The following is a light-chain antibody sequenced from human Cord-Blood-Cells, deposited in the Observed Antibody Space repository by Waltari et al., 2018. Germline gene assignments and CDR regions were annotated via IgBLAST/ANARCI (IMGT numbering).Light chain of an antibody. Sequence: EIVMTQSPATLSVYPGERATLSCRASQSVGSNVAWYQQKPGQAPRLLIYGASTRATGIPARFSVSGSGTEFTLTISSLQSEDFAVYCCQQYNNWPFTFGPGTKVDIK. CDR2: GAS. V-gene: IGKV3-15*01. CDR3: QQYNNWPFT. CDR1: QSVGSN. J-gene: IGKJ3*01.